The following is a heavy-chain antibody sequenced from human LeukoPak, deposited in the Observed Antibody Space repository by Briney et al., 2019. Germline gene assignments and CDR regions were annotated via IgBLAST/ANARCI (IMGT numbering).Heavy chain of an antibody. CDR2: ISYSGTT. J-gene: IGHJ6*03. CDR1: GGSIGSSSYY. V-gene: IGHV4-39*07. CDR3: ARDFSSSSTVYYYYYMDV. Sequence: SETLSLTCTVSGGSIGSSSYYWGWVRQPPGKGLEWIGTISYSGTTYYSPSLKSRVTISLDTSKNQFSLKLSSVTAADTAIYYCARDFSSSSTVYYYYYMDVWGKGTTVTVSS. D-gene: IGHD6-6*01.